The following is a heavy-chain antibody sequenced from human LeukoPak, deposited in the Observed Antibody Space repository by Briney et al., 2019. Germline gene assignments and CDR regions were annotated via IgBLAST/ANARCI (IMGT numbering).Heavy chain of an antibody. J-gene: IGHJ3*02. D-gene: IGHD5-12*01. CDR3: ARGTYRYSGYDDAFDI. CDR2: ISSSISYI. V-gene: IGHV3-21*01. Sequence: GGSLRLSCAASGFTFSSYSMNWVRQAPGKGLEWVSSISSSISYIYYADSVKGRFTISRDNAKNSLYLQMNSLRAEDTAVYYCARGTYRYSGYDDAFDIWGQGTMVTVSS. CDR1: GFTFSSYS.